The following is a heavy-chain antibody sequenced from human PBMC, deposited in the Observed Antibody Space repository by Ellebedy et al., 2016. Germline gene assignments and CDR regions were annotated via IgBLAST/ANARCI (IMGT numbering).Heavy chain of an antibody. V-gene: IGHV3-30*18. Sequence: GGSLRLXCAASGFTFSSYGMHWVRQAPGKGLEWVAVISYDGSNKYYADSVKGRFTISRDNSKNTLYLQMNSLRAEDTAVYYCAKDKRGAQQLVPDYWGQGTLVTVSS. CDR1: GFTFSSYG. CDR3: AKDKRGAQQLVPDY. D-gene: IGHD6-13*01. CDR2: ISYDGSNK. J-gene: IGHJ4*02.